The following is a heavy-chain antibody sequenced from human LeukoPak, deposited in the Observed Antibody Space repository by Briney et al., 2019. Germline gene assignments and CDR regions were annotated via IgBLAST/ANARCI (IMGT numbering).Heavy chain of an antibody. CDR1: GFTFSSYA. D-gene: IGHD3-22*01. Sequence: GGSLRLSCAASGFTFSSYAMSWVRQAPGKGLEWVSRINSDGSSTSYADSVKGRFTISRDNAKNTLYLQMNSLRAEDTAVYYCARDNYYDSSGFLFHNYWGQGTLVTVSS. V-gene: IGHV3-74*01. J-gene: IGHJ4*02. CDR2: INSDGSST. CDR3: ARDNYYDSSGFLFHNY.